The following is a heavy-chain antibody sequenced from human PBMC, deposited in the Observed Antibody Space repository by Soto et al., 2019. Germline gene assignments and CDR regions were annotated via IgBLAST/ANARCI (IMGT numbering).Heavy chain of an antibody. CDR1: GFTFSSYS. CDR2: ISSSSSTI. D-gene: IGHD4-17*01. Sequence: GGSLRLSCAASGFTFSSYSMNWVRQAPGKGLEWVSYISSSSSTIYYADSVEGRFTISRDNAKNSLYLQMNSLRDEDTAVYYCASRDDYGDPYYFDYWGQGTLVTVSS. CDR3: ASRDDYGDPYYFDY. J-gene: IGHJ4*02. V-gene: IGHV3-48*02.